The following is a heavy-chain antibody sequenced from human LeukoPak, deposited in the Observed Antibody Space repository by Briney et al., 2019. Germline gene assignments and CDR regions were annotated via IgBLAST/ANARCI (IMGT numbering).Heavy chain of an antibody. CDR3: ARVYIASPGQFDP. CDR2: IYISGST. D-gene: IGHD6-13*01. Sequence: SQTLSLTCTVSGGSISSGSYYWSWIRQPAGKGLEWIVRIYISGSTSYNPSLKSRVTISVDTSKNQFSLKLSSVTAADTAVYYCARVYIASPGQFDPWGQGTLVTVSS. CDR1: GGSISSGSYY. J-gene: IGHJ5*02. V-gene: IGHV4-61*02.